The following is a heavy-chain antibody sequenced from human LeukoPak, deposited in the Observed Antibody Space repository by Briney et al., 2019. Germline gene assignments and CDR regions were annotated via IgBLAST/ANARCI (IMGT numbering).Heavy chain of an antibody. CDR2: ISGSGGST. CDR3: AKDLPDYGDYIEGY. J-gene: IGHJ4*02. CDR1: GFTFSSFA. D-gene: IGHD4-17*01. Sequence: GGSLRLSCAASGFTFSSFAMSWVRQAPGKGLEWVSTISGSGGSTNYADSVKGRFTFSRDNSKITLYLQMNSLRAEDTAVYYCAKDLPDYGDYIEGYWGQGTLVTVSS. V-gene: IGHV3-23*01.